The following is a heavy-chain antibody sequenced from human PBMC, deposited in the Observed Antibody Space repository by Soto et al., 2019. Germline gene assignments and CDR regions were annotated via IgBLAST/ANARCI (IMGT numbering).Heavy chain of an antibody. CDR2: FDPEDGET. CDR1: GYTLTELS. Sequence: ASVKVSCKVSGYTLTELSMHWVRQAPGKGLEWMGGFDPEDGETIYAQKFQGRVTMTEDTSTDTAYMELSSLRSEDTAVYYCATATYSGSYGWFDHWGQGTLVTVSS. J-gene: IGHJ5*02. CDR3: ATATYSGSYGWFDH. D-gene: IGHD1-26*01. V-gene: IGHV1-24*01.